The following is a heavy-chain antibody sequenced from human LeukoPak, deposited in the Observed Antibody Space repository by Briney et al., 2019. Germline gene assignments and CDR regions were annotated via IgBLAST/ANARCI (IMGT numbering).Heavy chain of an antibody. Sequence: SETLSLTCTVSGGSINSSSYYWGWIRQPPGKGLEWIGSIFYSGNTYDNPSLKSRVTISVDTSKNQFSLKLNSVTAADTAVYYCARDQGNYYDSSGYYSNPFDYWGQGTLVTVSS. CDR1: GGSINSSSYY. V-gene: IGHV4-39*02. D-gene: IGHD3-22*01. CDR2: IFYSGNT. CDR3: ARDQGNYYDSSGYYSNPFDY. J-gene: IGHJ4*02.